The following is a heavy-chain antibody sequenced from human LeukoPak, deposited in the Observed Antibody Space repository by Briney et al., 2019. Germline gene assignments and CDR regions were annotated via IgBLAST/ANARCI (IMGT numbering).Heavy chain of an antibody. CDR1: GFTFSSYW. J-gene: IGHJ4*02. CDR3: AKARQWLVPSFDY. Sequence: PGGSLRLSCAASGFTFSSYWMHWVRQAPGKGLEWVSAISGSGGSTYYADSVKGRFTISRDNSKNTLYLQMNSLRAEDTAVYYCAKARQWLVPSFDYWGQGTLVTVSS. V-gene: IGHV3-23*01. D-gene: IGHD6-19*01. CDR2: ISGSGGST.